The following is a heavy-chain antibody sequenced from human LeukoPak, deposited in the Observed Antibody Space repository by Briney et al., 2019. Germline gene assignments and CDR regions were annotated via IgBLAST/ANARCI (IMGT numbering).Heavy chain of an antibody. J-gene: IGHJ5*02. CDR1: GGSISSYY. D-gene: IGHD3-16*01. V-gene: IGHV4-59*01. Sequence: SETLSLTCTVSGGSISSYYWSWLRQPSGMPLEYIGFVSLHGKTNYNPSLKSRVAISLDTSNNQFSLRLTSVTAADTAVYYCAREARFRLRLGSGPFDPWGKGSLVTVSS. CDR2: VSLHGKT. CDR3: AREARFRLRLGSGPFDP.